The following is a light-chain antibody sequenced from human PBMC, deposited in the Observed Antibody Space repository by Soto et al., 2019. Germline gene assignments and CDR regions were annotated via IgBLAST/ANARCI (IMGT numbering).Light chain of an antibody. Sequence: QSALTQPPSASGSPGQSVTISCTGTSSDVGGYNYVSWYQQHPGKAPKLMIYEVSKRPSGVPDRFSGSKSGNTASLTVSGLQAEDEADYYCSSYGGSKNVLFGGGTQLTV. CDR1: SSDVGGYNY. V-gene: IGLV2-8*01. CDR2: EVS. J-gene: IGLJ2*01. CDR3: SSYGGSKNVL.